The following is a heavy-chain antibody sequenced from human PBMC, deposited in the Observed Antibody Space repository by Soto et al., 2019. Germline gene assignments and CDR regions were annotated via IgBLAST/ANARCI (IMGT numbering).Heavy chain of an antibody. Sequence: GESLKISCQGSGYSFTSYWIGWVRRMPGKGLEWMGIIYPGDSDTRYSPSFQGQVTISADKSISTAYLQWSSLKASDTAMYYCARPAATYSSSSYMDVWGQGTTVTVSS. CDR3: ARPAATYSSSSYMDV. CDR1: GYSFTSYW. D-gene: IGHD6-13*01. J-gene: IGHJ6*02. CDR2: IYPGDSDT. V-gene: IGHV5-51*01.